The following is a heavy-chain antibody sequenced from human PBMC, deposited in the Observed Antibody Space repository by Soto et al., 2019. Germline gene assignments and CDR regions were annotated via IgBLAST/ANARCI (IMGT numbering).Heavy chain of an antibody. CDR1: GGTFSSYA. V-gene: IGHV1-69*01. CDR3: AGSSGYLNLYYFEY. Sequence: QVQLVQSGAAVKKPGSSVKVSCKASGGTFSSYAINWVRQAPGQGLEWMGWIIPIFGTANYAQKFQGRVTITADESTSTAYMELSSLRSEDTGVYYCAGSSGYLNLYYFEYWGQGTLVTVSS. J-gene: IGHJ4*02. CDR2: IIPIFGTA. D-gene: IGHD3-22*01.